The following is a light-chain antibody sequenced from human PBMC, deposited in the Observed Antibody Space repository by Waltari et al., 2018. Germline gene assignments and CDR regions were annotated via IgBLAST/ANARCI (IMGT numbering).Light chain of an antibody. Sequence: SSELTQDPAVSVALGQTVRITCQGDSLRSYYASCYQKKPGQAPVLFIYGKNNRPSGIPDRFSGSSSGNTASLTITGAQAEDEADYYCNSRDSSGNHYVVFGGGTKLTVL. CDR2: GKN. V-gene: IGLV3-19*01. J-gene: IGLJ2*01. CDR3: NSRDSSGNHYVV. CDR1: SLRSYY.